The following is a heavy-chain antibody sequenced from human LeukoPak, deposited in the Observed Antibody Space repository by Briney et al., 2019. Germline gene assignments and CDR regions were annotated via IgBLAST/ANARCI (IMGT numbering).Heavy chain of an antibody. CDR1: GFTFSSYA. CDR2: ISKDADAT. D-gene: IGHD2/OR15-2a*01. CDR3: AKESPYCHGTDCRIYYFDS. J-gene: IGHJ4*02. Sequence: PGGSLRLSCAASGFTFSSYAISWVRQAPGKGLEWVSAISKDADATYYAGSVEGRFTISRDNSKDTLSLQMNSLRAEDTAVYYCAKESPYCHGTDCRIYYFDSWGQGTLVTVSS. V-gene: IGHV3-23*01.